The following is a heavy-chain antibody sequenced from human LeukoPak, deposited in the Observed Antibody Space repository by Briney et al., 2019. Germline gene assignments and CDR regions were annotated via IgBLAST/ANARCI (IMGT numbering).Heavy chain of an antibody. V-gene: IGHV4-39*01. CDR3: ARLGSVTMIRGVID. Sequence: SETLSLTCTVTGGSISSSSYYWGWIRQPPGKGLEWIGSIYYSGSTYYDPSLKSRVTISVDTSKNQFSLKLSSVTAADTAVYYCARLGSVTMIRGVIDWGQGTLVTVSS. D-gene: IGHD3-10*01. CDR1: GGSISSSSYY. J-gene: IGHJ4*02. CDR2: IYYSGST.